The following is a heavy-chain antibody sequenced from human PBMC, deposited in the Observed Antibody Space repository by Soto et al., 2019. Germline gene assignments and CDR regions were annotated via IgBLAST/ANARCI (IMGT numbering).Heavy chain of an antibody. D-gene: IGHD7-27*01. Sequence: QVLLVESGGGVVQPGRSLKLSCAAPGFIFSSFGMHWVRQAPGKGLEWVAHIWYDGSNTYYADSVKGRFTISRDNSRNTLYLQMNSLRAEDTAVYHCVRDLLGSGGHFDYWGQGTLVTVSS. V-gene: IGHV3-33*01. J-gene: IGHJ4*02. CDR1: GFIFSSFG. CDR2: IWYDGSNT. CDR3: VRDLLGSGGHFDY.